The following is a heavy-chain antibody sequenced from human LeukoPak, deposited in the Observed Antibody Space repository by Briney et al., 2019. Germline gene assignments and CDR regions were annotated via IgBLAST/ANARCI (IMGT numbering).Heavy chain of an antibody. V-gene: IGHV1-18*01. J-gene: IGHJ5*02. Sequence: GASVKVSCKASGYTFTSYGISWVRQAPGQGLEWMGWISAYNGNTNYAQKLQGRVTMTTDTSTSTAYMELRSLRSDDTAVYYCARWDEQQLDHSGEYNWFDPWGQGTLVTVSS. D-gene: IGHD6-13*01. CDR1: GYTFTSYG. CDR2: ISAYNGNT. CDR3: ARWDEQQLDHSGEYNWFDP.